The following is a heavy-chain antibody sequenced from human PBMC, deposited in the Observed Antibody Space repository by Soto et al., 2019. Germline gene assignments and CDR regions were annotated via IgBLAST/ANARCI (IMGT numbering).Heavy chain of an antibody. CDR1: VFTFSAYA. CDR2: IHGGGGAT. Sequence: EVQLLESGGGLVQPGGSLRLSCAASVFTFSAYAMGWVRQAPGKGLEWVSTIHGGGGATHYADSVKGRFTISRDDSKNTLYAQMISLSAEDTAVYYCAKFEGHPLEYWYLDFWGRGTLVTVSS. CDR3: AKFEGHPLEYWYLDF. J-gene: IGHJ2*01. D-gene: IGHD1-1*01. V-gene: IGHV3-23*01.